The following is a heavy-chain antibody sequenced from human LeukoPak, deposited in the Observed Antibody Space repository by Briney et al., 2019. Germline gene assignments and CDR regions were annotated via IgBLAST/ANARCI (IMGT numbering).Heavy chain of an antibody. CDR1: GFTFSSYG. D-gene: IGHD2-15*01. J-gene: IGHJ4*02. CDR2: ISYDGSNK. CDR3: AKESYCSGGSCYPYYFDY. Sequence: GGSLRLSCAASGFTFSSYGMHWVRQAPGKGLEWVAVISYDGSNKYCADSVKGRFTISRDNSKSTLYLQMNSLRAEDTAVYYCAKESYCSGGSCYPYYFDYWGQGTLVTVSS. V-gene: IGHV3-30*18.